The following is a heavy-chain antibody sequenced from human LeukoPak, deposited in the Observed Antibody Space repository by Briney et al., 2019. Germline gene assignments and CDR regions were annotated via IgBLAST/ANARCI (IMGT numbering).Heavy chain of an antibody. V-gene: IGHV3-64*01. CDR1: GYTFSSYS. D-gene: IGHD6-19*01. CDR2: ISSVGRIT. CDR3: ARVSGWYWFDQ. Sequence: AGGSLRLTCSASGYTFSSYSLHWVRQAPGKGREYVSAISSVGRITFYANSVKGRFTISRDNSKNTLYLQMGSLSSEDTAVYYCARVSGWYWFDQWGQGALVTVSS. J-gene: IGHJ5*02.